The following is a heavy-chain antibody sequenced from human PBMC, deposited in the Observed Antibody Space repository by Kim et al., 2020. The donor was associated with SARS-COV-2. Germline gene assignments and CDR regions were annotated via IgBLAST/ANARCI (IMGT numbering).Heavy chain of an antibody. V-gene: IGHV4-34*01. CDR2: INHSGST. J-gene: IGHJ4*02. CDR1: GGSFSGYY. D-gene: IGHD3-16*01. Sequence: SETLSLTCAVYGGSFSGYYWSWIRQPPGKGLEWIGEINHSGSTNYNPSLKSRVTISVDTSKNQFSLKLSSVTAADTAVYYCARQTVAGGGFDYWGQGTLVTVSS. CDR3: ARQTVAGGGFDY.